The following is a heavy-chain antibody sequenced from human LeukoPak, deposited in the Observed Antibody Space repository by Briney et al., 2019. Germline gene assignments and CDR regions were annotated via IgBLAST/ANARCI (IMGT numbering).Heavy chain of an antibody. CDR2: INHSGST. Sequence: SETLSLTCSVYGGSFSGYYWSWIRQPPGKGLEWIGEINHSGSTNYNPSLKSRVTISVDTSKNQFSLKLSSVTAADTAVYYCARLDYGVNYYHYMDVWGKGTTVTVSS. V-gene: IGHV4-34*01. J-gene: IGHJ6*03. D-gene: IGHD4-17*01. CDR3: ARLDYGVNYYHYMDV. CDR1: GGSFSGYY.